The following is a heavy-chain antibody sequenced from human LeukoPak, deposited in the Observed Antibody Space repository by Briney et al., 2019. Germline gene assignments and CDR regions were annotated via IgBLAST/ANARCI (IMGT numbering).Heavy chain of an antibody. CDR3: ARQRGGYVDY. D-gene: IGHD2-15*01. CDR2: IYYSGNT. J-gene: IGHJ4*02. V-gene: IGHV4-59*08. Sequence: SETLSLTCTVSGGSMTYYYWTWIRQPPGKGLEWVGYIYYSGNTNYNPSLKSRVTISVDTSKNQFSLMLGSVTAADTAVFYCARQRGGYVDYWGQGTLVTVSS. CDR1: GGSMTYYY.